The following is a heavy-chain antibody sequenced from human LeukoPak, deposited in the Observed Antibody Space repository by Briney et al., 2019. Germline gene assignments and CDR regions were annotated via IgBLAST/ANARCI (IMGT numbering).Heavy chain of an antibody. D-gene: IGHD6-19*01. V-gene: IGHV3-48*01. J-gene: IGHJ4*02. CDR1: GFTFSSYA. CDR3: ASNHEIAVADFDY. Sequence: PGGSLRLSCAASGFTFSSYAMSWVRQAPGKGLEWVSYISSSSSTIYYADSVKGRFTISRDNAKNSLYLQMNSLRAEDTAVYYCASNHEIAVADFDYWGQGTLVTVSS. CDR2: ISSSSSTI.